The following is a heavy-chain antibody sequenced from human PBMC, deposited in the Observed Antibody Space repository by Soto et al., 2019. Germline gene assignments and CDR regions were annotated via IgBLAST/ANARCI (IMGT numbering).Heavy chain of an antibody. D-gene: IGHD3-22*01. J-gene: IGHJ6*02. CDR2: IIPIFGTT. V-gene: IGHV1-69*06. CDR3: ARSPDSSGYITAYYYYYGMDV. Sequence: QVQLVQSGAEVKKPGSSVKVSCKASGGTFSSYTISWVRQAPGQGLEWMGGIIPIFGTTNYAQKFQGRVTITADKSTSTAYMELSSLISEDTALYYCARSPDSSGYITAYYYYYGMDVWGQGTTVTVSS. CDR1: GGTFSSYT.